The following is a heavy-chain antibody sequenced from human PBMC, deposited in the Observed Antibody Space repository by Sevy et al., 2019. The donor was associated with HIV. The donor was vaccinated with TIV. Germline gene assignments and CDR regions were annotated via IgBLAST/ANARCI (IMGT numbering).Heavy chain of an antibody. CDR2: IWYDGSNK. Sequence: GGSLRLSCAASRFSFSSYGMHWVRQAPGKGLEWVAVIWYDGSNKYYADSVKGRFTVSRDNSKNTLYLQMNSLRAEDTAVHYCARDPSGSYYNSYYFDYWGQGTLVTVSS. V-gene: IGHV3-33*01. CDR3: ARDPSGSYYNSYYFDY. D-gene: IGHD3-10*01. CDR1: RFSFSSYG. J-gene: IGHJ4*02.